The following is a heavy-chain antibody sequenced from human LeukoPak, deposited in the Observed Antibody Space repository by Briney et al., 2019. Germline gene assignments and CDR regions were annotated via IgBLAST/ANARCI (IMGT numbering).Heavy chain of an antibody. D-gene: IGHD6-19*01. CDR1: GYSISSGYF. J-gene: IGHJ3*02. Sequence: PSETLSLICSVSGYSISSGYFWAWIRQPPGKGLEWIGSVMHGGNTHYNPSLKGRVTISVDTSKNQFSLKLNSVAAADTAVYYCAREASIYSAGWYDAFNIWGQGTMVPVSS. V-gene: IGHV4-38-2*02. CDR3: AREASIYSAGWYDAFNI. CDR2: VMHGGNT.